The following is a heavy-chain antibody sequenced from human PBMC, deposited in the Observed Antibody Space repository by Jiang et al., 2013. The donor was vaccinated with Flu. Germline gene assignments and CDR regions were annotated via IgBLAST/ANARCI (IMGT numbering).Heavy chain of an antibody. CDR1: GYSFTSYW. Sequence: SLKISCKGSGYSFTSYWIGWVRQMPGKGLEWMGIIYPGDSDTRYSPSFQGQVTISADKSISTAYLQWSSLKASDTAMYYCARVVVVPAAISLAWFDPWGQGTLVTVSS. J-gene: IGHJ5*02. D-gene: IGHD2-2*02. CDR3: ARVVVVPAAISLAWFDP. CDR2: IYPGDSDT. V-gene: IGHV5-51*01.